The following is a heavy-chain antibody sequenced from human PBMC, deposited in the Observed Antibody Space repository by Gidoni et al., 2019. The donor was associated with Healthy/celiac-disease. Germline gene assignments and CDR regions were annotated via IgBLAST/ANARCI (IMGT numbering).Heavy chain of an antibody. V-gene: IGHV1-69*01. CDR1: VATFTSYA. Sequence: QVQLLQLGAALTKPGSSVKVPCKASVATFTSYAISWVRQARGQGLEWRGGIIPILGTANYAQKFQGRVTITADESTSTAYMELSSLRSEDTAVYYCARESGERGGYDYYFDYWGQGTLVTVSS. D-gene: IGHD5-12*01. CDR3: ARESGERGGYDYYFDY. J-gene: IGHJ4*02. CDR2: IIPILGTA.